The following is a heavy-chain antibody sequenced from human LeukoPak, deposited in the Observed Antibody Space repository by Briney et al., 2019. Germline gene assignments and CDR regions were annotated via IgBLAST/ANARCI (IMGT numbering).Heavy chain of an antibody. CDR3: ARFIAAAGSNWFDP. D-gene: IGHD6-13*01. CDR1: GGSISSYY. Sequence: SETLSLTCTVSGGSISSYYWSWIRQPPGRGLEWIGYIYYSGSTNYNPSLKSRVTISVNTSKNQFSLKLSSVTAADTAVYYCARFIAAAGSNWFDPWGQGTLDTVSS. CDR2: IYYSGST. V-gene: IGHV4-59*08. J-gene: IGHJ5*02.